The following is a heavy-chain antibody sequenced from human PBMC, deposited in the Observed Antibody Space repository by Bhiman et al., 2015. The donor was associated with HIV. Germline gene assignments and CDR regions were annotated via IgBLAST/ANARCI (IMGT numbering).Heavy chain of an antibody. D-gene: IGHD3-22*01. CDR3: TGGSYYYDSSGYYNYWYFDL. CDR1: GFTFSGSA. Sequence: EVQLVESGGGLVQPGGSLKLSCAGSGFTFSGSAMHWVRQASGKGLEWVGRIRSKANSYATAYAASVKGRFTISRDDSKNTAYLQMNSLKTEDTAVYYCTGGSYYYDSSGYYNYWYFDLWGRGTLVTVSS. V-gene: IGHV3-73*02. CDR2: IRSKANSYAT. J-gene: IGHJ2*01.